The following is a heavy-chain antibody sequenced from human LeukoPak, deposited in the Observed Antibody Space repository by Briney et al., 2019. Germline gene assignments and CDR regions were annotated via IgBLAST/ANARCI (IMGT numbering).Heavy chain of an antibody. Sequence: SETLSLTCAVYGGSFSGYYWSWIRQPPGKGLEWIGEINHSGSTNYNPSLKSRVTISVDTSKNQFSLKLSSVTAADTAVYYCASLSPMVRGVFGSWGQGTLVTVSS. CDR1: GGSFSGYY. D-gene: IGHD3-10*01. CDR3: ASLSPMVRGVFGS. V-gene: IGHV4-34*01. J-gene: IGHJ4*02. CDR2: INHSGST.